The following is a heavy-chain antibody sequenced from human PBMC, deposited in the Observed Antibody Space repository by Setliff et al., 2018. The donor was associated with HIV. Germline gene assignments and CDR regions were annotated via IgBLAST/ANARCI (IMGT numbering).Heavy chain of an antibody. CDR1: GGSMSSGNYH. Sequence: SETLSLTCTVSGGSMSSGNYHWNCIRQAAGKGLEWIGRIYTRARTNYNPSLERRITISIDTSKSQFSLKLTSVAAADTAVYYCARDSGGYNYGFAVGSFDYWGQGALVTVSS. D-gene: IGHD5-18*01. V-gene: IGHV4-61*02. J-gene: IGHJ4*02. CDR2: IYTRART. CDR3: ARDSGGYNYGFAVGSFDY.